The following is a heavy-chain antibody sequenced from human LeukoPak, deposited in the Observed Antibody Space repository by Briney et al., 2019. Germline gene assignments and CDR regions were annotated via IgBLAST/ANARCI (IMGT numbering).Heavy chain of an antibody. J-gene: IGHJ6*03. V-gene: IGHV1-24*01. Sequence: ASVKVSCKVSGYTLTELSMHWVRQAPGKGLEWMGGFDPEDGETIYAQKFQGRVTMTEDTSTDTAYMELSSLRSEDTAVYYCATVGRSGYDYYYYMDVWGKGTTVTVSS. CDR2: FDPEDGET. CDR3: ATVGRSGYDYYYYMDV. D-gene: IGHD5-12*01. CDR1: GYTLTELS.